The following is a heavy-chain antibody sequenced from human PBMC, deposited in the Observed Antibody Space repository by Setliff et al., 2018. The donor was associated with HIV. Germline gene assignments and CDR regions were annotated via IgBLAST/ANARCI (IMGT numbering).Heavy chain of an antibody. V-gene: IGHV1-3*01. D-gene: IGHD2-21*02. CDR3: ASIDCGGDCYSYYYYGMDV. CDR1: GYTFSYA. CDR2: INAGNGNT. J-gene: IGHJ6*02. Sequence: ASVKVSYKASGYTFSYAMHWVRQAPGQRLEWMGWINAGNGNTKYSQKFQGRVTITRDTSASTAYMELSSLRSEDTAVYYCASIDCGGDCYSYYYYGMDVWGQGTTVTVSS.